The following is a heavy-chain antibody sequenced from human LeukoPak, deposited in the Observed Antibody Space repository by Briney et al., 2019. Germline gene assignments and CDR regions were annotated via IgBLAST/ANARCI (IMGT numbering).Heavy chain of an antibody. CDR1: GXTFSDYN. Sequence: GRSLRLSCAASGXTFSDYNMHWVRQAPGKGLDWVALMSPDGNKKYHADSVKGRFTISRDNSKNTVDLQLNSLRAEDTAVYYCARDLIGRYTFDYCGQGTLVTVSS. CDR2: MSPDGNKK. J-gene: IGHJ4*02. V-gene: IGHV3-30-3*01. D-gene: IGHD3-10*01. CDR3: ARDLIGRYTFDY.